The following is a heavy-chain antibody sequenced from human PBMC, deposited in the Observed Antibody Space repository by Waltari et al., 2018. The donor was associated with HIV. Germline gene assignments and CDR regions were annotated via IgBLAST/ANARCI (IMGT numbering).Heavy chain of an antibody. CDR3: ARNGDYAPAY. Sequence: QVQLVQSGAEVKKPGSSVKVSCRASGDTFRTYTISWVRQAPGQGLEWMGGITPIFKTTKYAQKFQGRVTLTADESKRTTYMELTSLRSDDTAMYYCARNGDYAPAYWGQGTLVTISS. CDR1: GDTFRTYT. D-gene: IGHD4-17*01. V-gene: IGHV1-69*01. CDR2: ITPIFKTT. J-gene: IGHJ4*02.